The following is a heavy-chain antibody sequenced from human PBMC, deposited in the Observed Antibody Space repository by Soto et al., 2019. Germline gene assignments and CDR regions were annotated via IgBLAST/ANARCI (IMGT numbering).Heavy chain of an antibody. Sequence: GGSLRLSCAASGFTFSSYGMHWVRQAPGKGLEWVAVISYDGSNKYYADSVKGRFTISRDNSKNTLYLQMNSLRAEDTAVYYCAKDYDFWSGYSYYFDYWGQGTMVTVYS. CDR3: AKDYDFWSGYSYYFDY. D-gene: IGHD3-3*01. J-gene: IGHJ4*02. CDR2: ISYDGSNK. V-gene: IGHV3-30*18. CDR1: GFTFSSYG.